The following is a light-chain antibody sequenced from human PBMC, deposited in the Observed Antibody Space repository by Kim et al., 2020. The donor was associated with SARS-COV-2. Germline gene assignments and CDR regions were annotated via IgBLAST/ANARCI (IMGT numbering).Light chain of an antibody. CDR1: QSVSSN. J-gene: IGKJ4*01. CDR3: QQYNNWPRPLT. V-gene: IGKV3-15*01. CDR2: GSS. Sequence: SPGERATLSCRASQSVSSNLAWYQHKPGQAPRLLIYGSSTRVTGTPARFSGSGSGTEFTLTISSLQPEDFAVYYCQQYNNWPRPLTFGGGTKVEI.